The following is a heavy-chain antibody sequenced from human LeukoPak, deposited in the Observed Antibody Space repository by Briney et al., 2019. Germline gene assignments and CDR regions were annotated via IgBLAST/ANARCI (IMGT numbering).Heavy chain of an antibody. Sequence: SETLSLTCAVYGGSFSGYYWSWIRQPPGKGLEWIGEINHSGSTNYNPSLKSRVTISVDTSENQFSLKLSSVTAADTAVYYCARGRGRIAARPRYFDYWGQGTLVTVSS. J-gene: IGHJ4*02. D-gene: IGHD6-6*01. CDR1: GGSFSGYY. CDR3: ARGRGRIAARPRYFDY. CDR2: INHSGST. V-gene: IGHV4-34*01.